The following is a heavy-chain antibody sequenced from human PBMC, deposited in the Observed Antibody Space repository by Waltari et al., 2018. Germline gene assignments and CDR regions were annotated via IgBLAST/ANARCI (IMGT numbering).Heavy chain of an antibody. CDR3: AKRGGITGLPRYFDY. CDR1: GFTFSSYA. CDR2: IRGSGGST. Sequence: EVQLLESGGGLVQPGGSLRLSCAASGFTFSSYAMSWVRQAPGKGLEWVSAIRGSGGSTYYADSVKGRFTISRDNSKNTLYLQMNSLRAEDTAVYYCAKRGGITGLPRYFDYWGQGTLVTVSS. V-gene: IGHV3-23*01. J-gene: IGHJ4*02. D-gene: IGHD1-20*01.